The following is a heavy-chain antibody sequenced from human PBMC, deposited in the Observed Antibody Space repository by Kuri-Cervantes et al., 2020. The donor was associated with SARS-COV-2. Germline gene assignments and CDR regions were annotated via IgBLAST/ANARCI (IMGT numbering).Heavy chain of an antibody. CDR3: ARATYYYDSSGYYSDY. CDR2: INHSGST. Sequence: SETLSLTCAVYGGSFSGYYWSWIRQPPGKGLEWIGEINHSGSTNCNPSLKSRVTISVDTSKNQFSLKLSSVTAADTAVYYCARATYYYDSSGYYSDYWGQGTLVTVSS. D-gene: IGHD3-22*01. J-gene: IGHJ4*02. CDR1: GGSFSGYY. V-gene: IGHV4-34*01.